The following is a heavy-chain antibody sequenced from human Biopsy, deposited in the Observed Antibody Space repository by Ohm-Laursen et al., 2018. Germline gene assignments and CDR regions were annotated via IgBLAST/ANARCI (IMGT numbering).Heavy chain of an antibody. CDR1: GGSISGYY. CDR3: ARSGQWARYYFDY. D-gene: IGHD6-19*01. J-gene: IGHJ4*01. V-gene: IGHV4-34*01. CDR2: INHRGYT. Sequence: SETLSLTCAVSGGSISGYYWSWIRQPPGKGLGWIGEINHRGYTDYNASLKGRVSISVDTSKNQLSLNLTSVTAADTAVFYCARSGQWARYYFDYWGHGTLVTVSP.